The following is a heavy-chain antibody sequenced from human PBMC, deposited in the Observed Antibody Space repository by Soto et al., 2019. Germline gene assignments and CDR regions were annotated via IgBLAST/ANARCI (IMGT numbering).Heavy chain of an antibody. CDR3: VRGDGDRDDGHGYLGRH. V-gene: IGHV3-74*01. J-gene: IGHJ4*02. CDR2: MNMDGNRI. D-gene: IGHD5-18*01. CDR1: GFTFSSYW. Sequence: EVQLVESGGGLVQPGGSLRLSCAASGFTFSSYWMHWVRQAPGKGLEWVSRMNMDGNRISYVDSVKGRCTISRDNAENTFNMEMNSARVEDTAVYYCVRGDGDRDDGHGYLGRHWGQGSLVTVSS.